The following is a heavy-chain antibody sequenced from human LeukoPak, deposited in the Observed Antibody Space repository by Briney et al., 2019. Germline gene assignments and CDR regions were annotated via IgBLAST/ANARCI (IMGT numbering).Heavy chain of an antibody. J-gene: IGHJ4*02. CDR3: AREDGFGYFDY. CDR2: IWYAGSNK. CDR1: GFTFSSYG. Sequence: GRSLRLSCAASGFTFSSYGMHWVRQAPGKGLEWVAVIWYAGSNKYYADSVKGRFTISRDNSKNTLYLQMNSLRAEDTAVYYCAREDGFGYFDYWGQGTLVTVSS. V-gene: IGHV3-33*01. D-gene: IGHD3-10*01.